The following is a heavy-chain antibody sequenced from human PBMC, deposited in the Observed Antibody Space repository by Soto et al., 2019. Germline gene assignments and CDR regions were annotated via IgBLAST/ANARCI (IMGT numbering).Heavy chain of an antibody. D-gene: IGHD2-2*01. V-gene: IGHV3-30-3*01. CDR1: GLTFSSYA. Sequence: PGGSLRLSCAASGLTFSSYAMHWVRQAPGKGLEWVAVISYDGSNKYYADSVKGRFTISRDNSKNTLYLQMNSLRAEDTAVYYCARDYCSSTSCYLKYYFDYWGQGTLVTVSS. CDR3: ARDYCSSTSCYLKYYFDY. CDR2: ISYDGSNK. J-gene: IGHJ4*02.